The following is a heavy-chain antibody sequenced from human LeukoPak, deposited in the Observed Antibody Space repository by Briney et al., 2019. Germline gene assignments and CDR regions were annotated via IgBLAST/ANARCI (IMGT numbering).Heavy chain of an antibody. V-gene: IGHV3-23*01. CDR2: ISGSGGST. CDR1: GFTFSSYA. Sequence: GGSLRLSCAASGFTFSSYAMSWVRQAPGKGLEWVSGISGSGGSTYYADSVKGRFTISRDNSKNTLYLQMNSLRAEDTAVYYCARQSSSWYYFDYWGQGTLVTVSS. D-gene: IGHD6-13*01. J-gene: IGHJ4*02. CDR3: ARQSSSWYYFDY.